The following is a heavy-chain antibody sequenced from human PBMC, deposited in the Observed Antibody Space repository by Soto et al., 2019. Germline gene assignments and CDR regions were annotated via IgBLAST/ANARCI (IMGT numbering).Heavy chain of an antibody. D-gene: IGHD3-22*01. Sequence: QVQLVQSGAEVKKPGASVKVSCKASGYTFISYDINWVRQATGQGLEWMVWMNPNSGNTGYAQKFQGRVTMTRNTSISTAYMERSSLRSEDTAVYYCARGSSVVITHFDYWGQGTLVTVSS. CDR2: MNPNSGNT. V-gene: IGHV1-8*01. J-gene: IGHJ4*02. CDR1: GYTFISYD. CDR3: ARGSSVVITHFDY.